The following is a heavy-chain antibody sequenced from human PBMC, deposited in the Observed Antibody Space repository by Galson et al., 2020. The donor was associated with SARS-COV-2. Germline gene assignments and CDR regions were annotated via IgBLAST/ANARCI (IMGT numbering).Heavy chain of an antibody. Sequence: ASETLSLTCTVSGGSISSYYWSWIRQPPGKGLEWIGYIYYSGSTNYNPSLKSRVTISVDTSKNQFSLKLSSVTAADTAVYYCARAYCGGDCYPPNFDYWGQGTLVTVSS. CDR2: IYYSGST. V-gene: IGHV4-59*01. J-gene: IGHJ4*02. CDR3: ARAYCGGDCYPPNFDY. CDR1: GGSISSYY. D-gene: IGHD2-21*02.